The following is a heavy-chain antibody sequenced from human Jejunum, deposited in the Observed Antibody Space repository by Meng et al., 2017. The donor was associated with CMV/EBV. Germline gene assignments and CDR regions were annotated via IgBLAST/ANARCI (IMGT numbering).Heavy chain of an antibody. Sequence: GLTFSADGRKGVRQAPGKGVEGVANINLDGSEKYYVDSVKGRFTISRDNAKNSLYLQMNSLRAEDTAVYYCARIWNYGLGDYGMDVWGQGTTVTVSS. D-gene: IGHD1-7*01. CDR1: GLTFSADG. CDR3: ARIWNYGLGDYGMDV. CDR2: INLDGSEK. V-gene: IGHV3-7*01. J-gene: IGHJ6*02.